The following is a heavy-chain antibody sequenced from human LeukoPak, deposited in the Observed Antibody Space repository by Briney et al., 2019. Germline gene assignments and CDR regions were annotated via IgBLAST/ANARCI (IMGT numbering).Heavy chain of an antibody. Sequence: SGGSLRLSCAASGFTFSSYEMNWVRQAPGKGLEWVSYISSSGSTIYYADSVKGRFTISRDNAKNSLYLQMNSLRAEDTAVYYCAREYSGYYWGLLDYWGQGTLATVSS. CDR1: GFTFSSYE. D-gene: IGHD5-12*01. V-gene: IGHV3-48*03. J-gene: IGHJ4*02. CDR2: ISSSGSTI. CDR3: AREYSGYYWGLLDY.